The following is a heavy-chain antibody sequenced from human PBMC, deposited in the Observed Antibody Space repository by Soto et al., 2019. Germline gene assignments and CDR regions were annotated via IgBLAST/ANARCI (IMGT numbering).Heavy chain of an antibody. D-gene: IGHD5-18*01. CDR2: INHSGST. CDR1: GGSFSGYY. CDR3: ARVIRGYSYGYLGNFDY. J-gene: IGHJ4*02. Sequence: SETLSLTCAVYGGSFSGYYWSWIRQPPGKGLEWIGEINHSGSTNYNPSLKSRVTISVDTSKNQFSLKLSSVTAADTAVYYCARVIRGYSYGYLGNFDYWGQGTLVTVSS. V-gene: IGHV4-34*01.